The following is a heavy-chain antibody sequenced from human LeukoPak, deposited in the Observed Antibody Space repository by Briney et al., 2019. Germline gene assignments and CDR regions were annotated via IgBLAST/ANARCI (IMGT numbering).Heavy chain of an antibody. CDR2: INHSGST. Sequence: SETLSLTCAVYGGSFSGYYWSWIRQPPGKGLEWIGEINHSGSTNYNPSLKSRVTITVDTSKNQFSLKLSSVTAADTAVYYCASRLWCGEFKWGQGTLVTVSS. CDR1: GGSFSGYY. D-gene: IGHD3-10*01. J-gene: IGHJ4*02. CDR3: ASRLWCGEFK. V-gene: IGHV4-34*01.